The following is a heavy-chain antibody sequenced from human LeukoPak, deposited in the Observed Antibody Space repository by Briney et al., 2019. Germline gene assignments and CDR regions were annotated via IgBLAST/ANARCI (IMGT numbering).Heavy chain of an antibody. Sequence: PGRSLRLSRAASGFTFSSYGMHWVRQAPGKGLEWVAVIWYDGSNKYYADYVKGRFTISRDNSKNTLYLQMNSLRAEDTAVYYCARWLVQYYYYYYGMDVWGKGTTVTVSS. D-gene: IGHD6-6*01. CDR2: IWYDGSNK. V-gene: IGHV3-33*01. CDR1: GFTFSSYG. CDR3: ARWLVQYYYYYYGMDV. J-gene: IGHJ6*04.